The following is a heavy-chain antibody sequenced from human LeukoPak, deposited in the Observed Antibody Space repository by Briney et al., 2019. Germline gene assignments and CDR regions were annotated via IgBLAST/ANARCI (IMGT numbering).Heavy chain of an antibody. V-gene: IGHV4-59*01. CDR3: ASGGYYYGSGSPYYFDY. D-gene: IGHD3-10*01. J-gene: IGHJ4*02. Sequence: SETLYLTCTVSGGSISSYYWSWIRQPPGKGLEWIGYIYYSGSTNYNPSLKSRVTISVDTSKNQFSLKLSSVTAADTAVYYCASGGYYYGSGSPYYFDYWGQGTLVTVSS. CDR2: IYYSGST. CDR1: GGSISSYY.